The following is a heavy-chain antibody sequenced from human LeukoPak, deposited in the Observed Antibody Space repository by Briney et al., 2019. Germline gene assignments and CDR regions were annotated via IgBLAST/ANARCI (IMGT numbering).Heavy chain of an antibody. CDR1: GFSFSTYG. CDR3: ARDPGLKRAAACGDH. CDR2: ISSSSKII. Sequence: PGGSLRLSCAASGFSFSTYGMIWVRQAPGKVLEWISYISSSSKIIHYADSVKGRFTISRDNAKNSLYLQLSSLRAEDTAVYYCARDPGLKRAAACGDHWGQGTLVIVSS. D-gene: IGHD6-13*01. V-gene: IGHV3-48*01. J-gene: IGHJ4*02.